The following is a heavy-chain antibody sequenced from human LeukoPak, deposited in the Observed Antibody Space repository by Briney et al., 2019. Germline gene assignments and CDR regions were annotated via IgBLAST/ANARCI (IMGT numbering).Heavy chain of an antibody. CDR1: GFTFDDYA. CDR2: ISWDGGST. CDR3: AKDHNYYGSGSFDYYYYMDV. D-gene: IGHD3-10*01. J-gene: IGHJ6*03. Sequence: HPGGSLRLSCAASGFTFDDYAMHWVRQAPGKGLEWVSLISWDGGSTYYADSVRGRFTISRDNSKNSLYLQMNSLRAEDTALYYCAKDHNYYGSGSFDYYYYMDVWGKGTTVTVSS. V-gene: IGHV3-43D*03.